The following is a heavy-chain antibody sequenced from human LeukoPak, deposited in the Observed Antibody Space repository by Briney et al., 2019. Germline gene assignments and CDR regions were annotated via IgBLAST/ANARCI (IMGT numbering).Heavy chain of an antibody. Sequence: SETLSLACAVYGGSFSDYFWGWIRQPPGKGLEWIGEINHSGRTYYNPSLKSRVTISVDTSKNQFSLNLSSVTAADTAVYYCARDVVVVPAAIHYGMDVWGQGTTVTVSS. CDR1: GGSFSDYF. CDR3: ARDVVVVPAAIHYGMDV. D-gene: IGHD2-2*01. CDR2: INHSGRT. V-gene: IGHV4-34*01. J-gene: IGHJ6*02.